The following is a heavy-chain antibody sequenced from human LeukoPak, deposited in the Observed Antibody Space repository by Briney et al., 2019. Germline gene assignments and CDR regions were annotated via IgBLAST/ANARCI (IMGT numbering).Heavy chain of an antibody. CDR3: ARLIGIYYYGMDV. CDR1: GGSFSGYY. CDR2: INHSGST. Sequence: SETLSLTCAVYGGSFSGYYWSWIRQPPGKGLEWIGEINHSGSTNYNPSLKSRVTISVDTSKSQFSLKLSSVTAADTAVYYCARLIGIYYYGMDVWGQGTTVTVSS. D-gene: IGHD2-21*01. J-gene: IGHJ6*02. V-gene: IGHV4-34*01.